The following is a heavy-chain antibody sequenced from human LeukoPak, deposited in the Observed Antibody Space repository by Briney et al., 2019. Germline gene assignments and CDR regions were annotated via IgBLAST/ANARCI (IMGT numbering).Heavy chain of an antibody. Sequence: GGSLRLSCAASGFTFSSYWMSWVRQAPGKGLEWVANIKQDGSEKYYVDSVKGRFTISRDNAKNSLYLQINSRRAEDTAVYYCATDYSSSWYPGDYWGQGTLVTVSS. CDR2: IKQDGSEK. J-gene: IGHJ4*02. V-gene: IGHV3-7*01. CDR1: GFTFSSYW. D-gene: IGHD6-13*01. CDR3: ATDYSSSWYPGDY.